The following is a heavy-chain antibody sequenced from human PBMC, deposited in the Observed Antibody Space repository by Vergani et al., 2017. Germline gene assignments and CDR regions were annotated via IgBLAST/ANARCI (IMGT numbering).Heavy chain of an antibody. CDR1: GYSISRGYY. Sequence: QVQLQESGPGLVKPSETLSLTCSVSGYSISRGYYWGWIRQPPGKGLEGIATVFHSGSAYYNPSLRRRVTISVETSKNQFSRRLTTLTAADTAVYYCARSMVSRNPPDYFDNWGQGTLVTVSS. V-gene: IGHV4-38-2*02. D-gene: IGHD1-14*01. CDR3: ARSMVSRNPPDYFDN. J-gene: IGHJ4*02. CDR2: VFHSGSA.